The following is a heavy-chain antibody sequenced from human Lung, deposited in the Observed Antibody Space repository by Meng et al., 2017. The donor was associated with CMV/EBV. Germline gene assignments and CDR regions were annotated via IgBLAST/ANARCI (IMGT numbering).Heavy chain of an antibody. V-gene: IGHV3-30*02. CDR1: GFSFAAYN. CDR2: IKNDGGNDEK. Sequence: GESLKISCAASGFSFAAYNIHWGRQAPGKGLEWVTIIKNDGGNDEKYYADSVMGRFTISGDISKNTVYLQMNSLKPEDTAVYYCAKDFKGHFTMDVWGQGTTVTVSS. J-gene: IGHJ6*02. CDR3: AKDFKGHFTMDV.